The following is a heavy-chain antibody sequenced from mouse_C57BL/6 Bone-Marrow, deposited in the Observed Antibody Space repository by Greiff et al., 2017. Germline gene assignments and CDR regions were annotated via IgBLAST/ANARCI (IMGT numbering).Heavy chain of an antibody. CDR1: GYTFTSYW. CDR3: AGGILRYRVYFDV. CDR2: INPSSGYT. Sequence: VQLQQSGAELAKPGASVKLSCKASGYTFTSYWMHWVKQRPGQGLEWIGYINPSSGYTKYNQKFKDKATLTADKYSSTAYMQLSSLTYADSAVYYCAGGILRYRVYFDVWDTGTTVTVPS. J-gene: IGHJ1*03. V-gene: IGHV1-7*01. D-gene: IGHD1-1*01.